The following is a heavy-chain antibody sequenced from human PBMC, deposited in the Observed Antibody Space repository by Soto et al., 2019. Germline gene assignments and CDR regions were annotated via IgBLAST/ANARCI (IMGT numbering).Heavy chain of an antibody. J-gene: IGHJ5*02. CDR1: GFTFSIYA. Sequence: GSLRLSCAASGFTFSIYAMSWFRQAPGKGLEWVSAISGSGGSTYYADSVKGRFTISRDNSKNTLYLQMNSLRAEDTAVYYCARKRSKATPKPQNWFDPWGQGTLVTVSS. V-gene: IGHV3-23*01. CDR3: ARKRSKATPKPQNWFDP. D-gene: IGHD1-26*01. CDR2: ISGSGGST.